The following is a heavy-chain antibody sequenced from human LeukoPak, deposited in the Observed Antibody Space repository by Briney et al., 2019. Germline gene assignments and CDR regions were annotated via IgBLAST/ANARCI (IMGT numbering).Heavy chain of an antibody. CDR3: AKDTPTTGYHLDS. CDR1: GFTLRSYG. V-gene: IGHV3-30*02. CDR2: IRYDGSDK. J-gene: IGHJ4*02. Sequence: GGSLRLSCAASGFTLRSYGMHWVRQAPGKGLEWVAFIRYDGSDKSYADSVKGRFTISRDNSENTLYLQINSLRVEDTAVYYCAKDTPTTGYHLDSWGQGTLVTVSS. D-gene: IGHD1-1*01.